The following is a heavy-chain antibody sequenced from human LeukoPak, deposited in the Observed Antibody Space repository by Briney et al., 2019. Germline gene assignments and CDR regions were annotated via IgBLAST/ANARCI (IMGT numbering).Heavy chain of an antibody. V-gene: IGHV3-30*18. Sequence: GGSLRLSCAASGFTFSSYGMHWVRQAPGKGLEWVAVISYDGSNKYYADSVKGRFTISRDNFKNTLYLQMNSLRAEDTAVYYCAKSSGWYKEGAFDIWGQGTMVTVSS. J-gene: IGHJ3*02. CDR2: ISYDGSNK. D-gene: IGHD6-19*01. CDR3: AKSSGWYKEGAFDI. CDR1: GFTFSSYG.